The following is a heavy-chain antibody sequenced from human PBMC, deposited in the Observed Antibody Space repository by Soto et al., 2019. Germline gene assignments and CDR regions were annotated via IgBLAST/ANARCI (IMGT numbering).Heavy chain of an antibody. J-gene: IGHJ6*02. CDR2: IIPIFGTA. CDR1: GGTFSSYA. Sequence: GASVKASCKASGGTFSSYAISWVRHAPGQGLEWMGGIIPIFGTANYAQKFQGRVTITADESTSTAYMELSSLRSEDTAVYYCARGSGGFWSGYPTTYYYYYGMDVWGQGTTVTVSS. V-gene: IGHV1-69*13. CDR3: ARGSGGFWSGYPTTYYYYYGMDV. D-gene: IGHD3-3*01.